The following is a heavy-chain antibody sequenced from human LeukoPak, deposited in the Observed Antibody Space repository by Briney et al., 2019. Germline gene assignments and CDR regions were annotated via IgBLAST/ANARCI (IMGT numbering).Heavy chain of an antibody. Sequence: SGPTLVKPTQTFTLTCTFSGLSLSTSGVGVGWIRQPPGKALEWLALIYWNDDKRYSPSLKSRLTITKDTSKNQVVLTMTNMDPVDTATYYCAHRHQRHSSGWWYFDYWGQGTLVTVSS. V-gene: IGHV2-5*01. CDR3: AHRHQRHSSGWWYFDY. J-gene: IGHJ4*02. CDR1: GLSLSTSGVG. CDR2: IYWNDDK. D-gene: IGHD6-19*01.